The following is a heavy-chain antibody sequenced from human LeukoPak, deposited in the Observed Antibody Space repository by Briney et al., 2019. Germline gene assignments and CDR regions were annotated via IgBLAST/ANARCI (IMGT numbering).Heavy chain of an antibody. J-gene: IGHJ6*03. V-gene: IGHV3-30*18. CDR3: AKSTGTTSYYYYMDV. D-gene: IGHD1-1*01. CDR1: GFTFSSYG. Sequence: PGGSLRLSCVTSGFTFSSYGMHWVRQVPGKGLEWVAVISYDAKSSYHVDSVKGRFTISRDNSKNTLYLQMNSLRAEDTAVYYCAKSTGTTSYYYYMDVWGKGTTVTISS. CDR2: ISYDAKSS.